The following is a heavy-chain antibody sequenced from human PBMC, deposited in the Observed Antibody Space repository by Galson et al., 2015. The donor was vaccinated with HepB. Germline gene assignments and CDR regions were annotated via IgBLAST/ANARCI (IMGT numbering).Heavy chain of an antibody. J-gene: IGHJ4*02. D-gene: IGHD1-26*01. CDR1: GFTFSSYG. Sequence: SLRLSCAASGFTFSSYGMHWVRQAPGKGLEWVAVISYDGSNKYYADSVKGRFTISRDNSKNTLYLQMNSLRAEDTAVYYCAKEWELPEAYFDYWGQGTLVTVSS. CDR3: AKEWELPEAYFDY. CDR2: ISYDGSNK. V-gene: IGHV3-30*18.